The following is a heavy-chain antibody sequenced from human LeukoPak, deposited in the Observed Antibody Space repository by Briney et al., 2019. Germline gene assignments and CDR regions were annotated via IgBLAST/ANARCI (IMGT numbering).Heavy chain of an antibody. J-gene: IGHJ6*03. D-gene: IGHD3-10*01. CDR2: ISYDGSNK. CDR1: GFTFNKYS. Sequence: GGSLRLSCAASGFTFNKYSMSWVRQAPGKGLEWVAVISYDGSNKYYADSVKGRFTISRDNSKNMLYLQMNSLRAEDTAVYYCARTGVPGYYYYYMDVWGKGTTVTVSS. V-gene: IGHV3-30*03. CDR3: ARTGVPGYYYYYMDV.